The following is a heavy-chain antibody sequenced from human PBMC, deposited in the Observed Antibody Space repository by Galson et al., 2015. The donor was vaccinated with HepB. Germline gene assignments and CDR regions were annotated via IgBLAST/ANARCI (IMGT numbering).Heavy chain of an antibody. D-gene: IGHD2/OR15-2a*01. CDR1: GGSVSSSNYY. V-gene: IGHV4-61*01. CDR2: IYYSGIA. CDR3: ATALLSYGLDV. J-gene: IGHJ6*02. Sequence: ETLSLTCSVSGGSVSSSNYYWNWMRQPPGKGLEWIGYIYYSGIANYNPSLKSRVTMSVDMFTNQFSLNLNSVTAADTAVYYCATALLSYGLDVWGQGTTVTVSS.